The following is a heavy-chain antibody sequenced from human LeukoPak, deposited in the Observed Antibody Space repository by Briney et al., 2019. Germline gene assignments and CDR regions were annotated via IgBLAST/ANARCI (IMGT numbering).Heavy chain of an antibody. CDR1: GFTFSDHY. CDR2: IRNKANAYTT. V-gene: IGHV3-72*01. J-gene: IGHJ4*02. CDR3: ADLGATL. D-gene: IGHD1-26*01. Sequence: GGSLRLFCAASGFTFSDHYMDWLRQAPGKGLEWVGHIRNKANAYTTYYAASVKGRFTISRNDLTTSLYLQMNSLKTEDTAVYYCADLGATLWGQGTLVNVSS.